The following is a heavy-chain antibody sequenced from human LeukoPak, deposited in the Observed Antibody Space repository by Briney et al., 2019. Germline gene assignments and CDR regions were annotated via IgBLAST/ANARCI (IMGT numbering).Heavy chain of an antibody. V-gene: IGHV4-59*01. Sequence: KPSETLSLTCTVSGRSISSYYWSWIPQPPGKGLEWIGYIYSIGCTNYNPSLKSRVTISVDTSKIHFSLKLSSVTAADTAVYYCARDYAFDIWGQGTMVTVSS. CDR3: ARDYAFDI. J-gene: IGHJ3*02. CDR1: GRSISSYY. CDR2: IYSIGCT.